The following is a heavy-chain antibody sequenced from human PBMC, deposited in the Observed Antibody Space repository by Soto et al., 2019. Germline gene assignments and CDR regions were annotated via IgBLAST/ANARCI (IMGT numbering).Heavy chain of an antibody. J-gene: IGHJ4*02. CDR3: ARAAAVPAARPYYFDY. CDR2: INHSGST. CDR1: GGSFSGYY. D-gene: IGHD2-2*02. Sequence: PSETLSLTCAVYGGSFSGYYWSWIRQPPGKGLERIGEINHSGSTNYNPSLKSRVTISVDTSKNQFSLKLSSVTAADTAVYYCARAAAVPAARPYYFDYWGQGTLVTVSS. V-gene: IGHV4-34*01.